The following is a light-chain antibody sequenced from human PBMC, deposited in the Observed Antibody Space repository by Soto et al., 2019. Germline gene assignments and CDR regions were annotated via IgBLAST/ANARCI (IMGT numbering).Light chain of an antibody. CDR3: QHDNNWPPFT. Sequence: EIVMTQSPATLSVSLGESATLSCRASQSVSSNLAWYQQKPGQAPRLLIYGASTRSTGIPARLRGSGSGPAFPHTISSLPSEDLAVYYFQHDNNWPPFTFGPGTKVDIK. J-gene: IGKJ3*01. CDR1: QSVSSN. CDR2: GAS. V-gene: IGKV3-15*01.